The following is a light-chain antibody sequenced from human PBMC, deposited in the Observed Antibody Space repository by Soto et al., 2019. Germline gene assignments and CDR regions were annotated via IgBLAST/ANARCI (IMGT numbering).Light chain of an antibody. CDR1: QSIGGW. CDR2: DGS. V-gene: IGKV1-5*01. Sequence: DIQMTQSPSTLSASVGDRVTITCRASQSIGGWLAWYQQKPGKAPKLLIYDGSAAEGGVPSRFSGRGFETQFTLTINNLQPEDFATYYCQQYHTYVWTFGQGTKVDIK. CDR3: QQYHTYVWT. J-gene: IGKJ1*01.